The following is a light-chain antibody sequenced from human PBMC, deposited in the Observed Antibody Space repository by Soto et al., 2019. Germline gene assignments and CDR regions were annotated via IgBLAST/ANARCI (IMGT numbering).Light chain of an antibody. CDR1: QSVSTNY. V-gene: IGKV3-20*01. J-gene: IGKJ1*01. CDR3: QQYGSSPLT. Sequence: EIVFTQSPGTLSLSPGERASLYCRASQSVSTNYLGWYQQKNGQAPRLIIYSASSRAAGIPDRFSGSGYGTDFNLTISRLETEDVAVYYCQQYGSSPLTFGQGTKVDI. CDR2: SAS.